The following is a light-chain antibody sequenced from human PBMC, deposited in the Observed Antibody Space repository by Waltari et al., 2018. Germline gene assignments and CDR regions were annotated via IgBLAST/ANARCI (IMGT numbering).Light chain of an antibody. J-gene: IGKJ2*01. CDR3: QQHGSSPYT. CDR1: QSVSKNY. V-gene: IGKV3-20*01. CDR2: VAS. Sequence: EIVLTQSPDTLSLSPGERAALSCRASQSVSKNYLAWYQQKPGQAPRLLISVASSRATGIPDRFSGSGSGTDFTLTISRLEPEDFVVYYCQQHGSSPYTFGQGTKLEIK.